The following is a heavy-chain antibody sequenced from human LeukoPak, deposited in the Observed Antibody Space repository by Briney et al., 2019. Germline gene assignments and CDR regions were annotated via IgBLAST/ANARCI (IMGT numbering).Heavy chain of an antibody. Sequence: GGSLRLSCAASGFTFSSYAMSWVRQAPGKGLEWVSAISGNGGSTSYADSVKGRFTISRDNSKNTLYLQMNGLRAEDTAVHYCAKGSGPSYYYYYMDAWGKGTTVTVSS. CDR1: GFTFSSYA. D-gene: IGHD3-10*01. J-gene: IGHJ6*03. CDR2: ISGNGGST. CDR3: AKGSGPSYYYYYMDA. V-gene: IGHV3-23*01.